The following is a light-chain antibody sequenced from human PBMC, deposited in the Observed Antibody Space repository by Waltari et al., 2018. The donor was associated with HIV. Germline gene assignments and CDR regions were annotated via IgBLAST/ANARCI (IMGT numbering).Light chain of an antibody. V-gene: IGKV3-20*01. CDR2: GAS. J-gene: IGKJ2*01. CDR1: RRVSSRL. CDR3: QQYGRSLYT. Sequence: SSRASRRVSSRLGARYQQRPGQATRFRIYGASRKAIGSPDRFSGSGSGTHFTRTISSLESEDVAVYYGQQYGRSLYTFGQGTKLESK.